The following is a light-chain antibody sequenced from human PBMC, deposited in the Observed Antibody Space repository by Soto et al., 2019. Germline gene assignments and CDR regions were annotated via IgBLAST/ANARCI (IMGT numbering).Light chain of an antibody. CDR1: SSDVGAYYY. J-gene: IGLJ1*01. V-gene: IGLV2-14*01. Sequence: QSALTQPASVAGSPGQSITISCTGTSSDVGAYYYVSWYQQHPGTAPRLMIYEVSTRPSGVSNRFSGSKSGKTASLTISGLQAEDEADYYCSSFTSRFTFVFGTGTKVTVL. CDR3: SSFTSRFTFV. CDR2: EVS.